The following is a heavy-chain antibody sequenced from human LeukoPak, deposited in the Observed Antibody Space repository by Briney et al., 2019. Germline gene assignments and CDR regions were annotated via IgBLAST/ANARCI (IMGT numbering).Heavy chain of an antibody. J-gene: IGHJ5*02. CDR1: GFTFSSYS. CDR3: ARGGGSGSYYTGWFDP. Sequence: PGGSLRLSCAASGFTFSSYSMNWVRQAPGKGLEWVSSISSSSSYIYYADSVKGRFTISRDNAKNSLYLQMNSLRAEDTAVYYCARGGGSGSYYTGWFDPWGQGTLVTVSS. V-gene: IGHV3-21*04. CDR2: ISSSSSYI. D-gene: IGHD3-10*01.